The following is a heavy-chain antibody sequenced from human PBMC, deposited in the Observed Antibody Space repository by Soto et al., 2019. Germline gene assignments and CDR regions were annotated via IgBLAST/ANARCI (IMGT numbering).Heavy chain of an antibody. CDR3: AKGRGGSGSLTPRVDF. CDR1: GFTFNNYA. J-gene: IGHJ4*02. V-gene: IGHV3-23*01. D-gene: IGHD3-10*01. Sequence: EVQLLESGGGLVQPGGSLRLSCEASGFTFNNYAMTWVRQAPGKGLEWVSAIRGGVETTSYADSVKGRFTVSRDGSKNTLYLQMSSLRAEDTALYYCAKGRGGSGSLTPRVDFWGQGTLVTVSS. CDR2: IRGGVETT.